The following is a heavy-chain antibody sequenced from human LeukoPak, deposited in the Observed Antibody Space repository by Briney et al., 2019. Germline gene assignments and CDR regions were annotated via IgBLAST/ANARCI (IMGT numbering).Heavy chain of an antibody. CDR1: GYTFTGYY. J-gene: IGHJ6*02. D-gene: IGHD2-15*01. CDR3: ARDPPRIVVVVAATNYYGMDV. V-gene: IGHV1-2*04. CDR2: INPNSGGT. Sequence: GASVKVSCKASGYTFTGYYMHWVRQAPGQGLEWMGWINPNSGGTNYAQKFQGWVTMTRDTSISTAYMELSRLRSDDTAVYYCARDPPRIVVVVAATNYYGMDVWGQGTTVTVSS.